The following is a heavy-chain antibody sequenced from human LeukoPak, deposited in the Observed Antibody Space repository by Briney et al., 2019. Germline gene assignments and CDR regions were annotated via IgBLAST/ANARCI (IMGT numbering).Heavy chain of an antibody. CDR3: ARPLNLLYGLPQAFDI. Sequence: GSLRLSFAASGFTFSSYTMNLVRQPLGNGLEWIGEINHSGSTNYNPSLKSRVTISVDTSKNQFSLKLSSVTAADTAVYYCARPLNLLYGLPQAFDIWGQGTMVTVSS. CDR2: INHSGST. J-gene: IGHJ3*02. CDR1: GFTFSSYT. V-gene: IGHV4-34*01. D-gene: IGHD2-2*02.